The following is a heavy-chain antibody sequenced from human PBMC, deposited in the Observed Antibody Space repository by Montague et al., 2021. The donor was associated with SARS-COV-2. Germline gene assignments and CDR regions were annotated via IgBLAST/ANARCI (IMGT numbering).Heavy chain of an antibody. CDR1: FGSISTYY. D-gene: IGHD2-21*01. J-gene: IGHJ5*01. Sequence: SETLSLTCTVSFGSISTYYWSWIRQPPGKVLEWIGFIFYNGSTKYNPSLKRRVSISLDTSKNQFSLKLSSVTAADTAVYYCARQDAWAYCGDECYRGWFDSWGQGTLVTVSS. V-gene: IGHV4-59*01. CDR3: ARQDAWAYCGDECYRGWFDS. CDR2: IFYNGST.